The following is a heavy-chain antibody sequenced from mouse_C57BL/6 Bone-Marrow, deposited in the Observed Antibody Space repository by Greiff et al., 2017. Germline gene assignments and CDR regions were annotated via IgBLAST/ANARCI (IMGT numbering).Heavy chain of an antibody. Sequence: AASGVDFSRYWMSWVRRAPGKGLEWIGEINPDSSTINYAPSLKDKFIISRDNAKNTLYLQMSKVRSEDTALYYCARPGTPWYFDVWGTGTTVTVSS. CDR1: GVDFSRYW. CDR3: ARPGTPWYFDV. D-gene: IGHD3-3*01. CDR2: INPDSSTI. V-gene: IGHV4-1*01. J-gene: IGHJ1*03.